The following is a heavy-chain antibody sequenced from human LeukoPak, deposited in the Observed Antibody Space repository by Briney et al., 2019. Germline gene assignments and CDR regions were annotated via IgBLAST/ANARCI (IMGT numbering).Heavy chain of an antibody. CDR2: ISWNNVNI. V-gene: IGHV3-9*01. Sequence: GRSLRLSCAASGFTFDDYAMHWVRQAPGKGLEWVSGISWNNVNIGYADSVKGRFTISRDNAKNSLYLQMNSLRAEDTAVYYCARVGCSSTSCYDMDYWGQGTLVTVSS. CDR1: GFTFDDYA. CDR3: ARVGCSSTSCYDMDY. J-gene: IGHJ4*02. D-gene: IGHD2-2*01.